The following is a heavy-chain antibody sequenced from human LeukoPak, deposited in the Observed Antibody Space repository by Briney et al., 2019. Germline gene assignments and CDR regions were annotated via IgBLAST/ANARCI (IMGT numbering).Heavy chain of an antibody. CDR3: ARGPVTTPPFDY. Sequence: PSETLSLTCAVYGGSFSGYYWSWIRQPPGKGLEWLGEINHSVSTNYNPSLKSRVTISVDTSKNQFSLKLSSVTAADTAVYYCARGPVTTPPFDYWGQGTLVTVSS. CDR2: INHSVST. D-gene: IGHD4-17*01. CDR1: GGSFSGYY. J-gene: IGHJ4*02. V-gene: IGHV4-34*01.